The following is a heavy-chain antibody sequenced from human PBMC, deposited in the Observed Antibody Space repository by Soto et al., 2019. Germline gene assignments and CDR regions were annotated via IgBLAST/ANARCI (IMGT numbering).Heavy chain of an antibody. CDR3: ARLENPKTPALDI. J-gene: IGHJ3*02. Sequence: SETLSLTCTVSGGSISSSSYYWGWIRQPPGKGLEWIGSIYYSGSTYYNPSLKSRVTISVDTSKNQFSLKLSSVTAADTAVYYCARLENPKTPALDIWGQGTTVTVSS. CDR1: GGSISSSSYY. V-gene: IGHV4-39*01. CDR2: IYYSGST.